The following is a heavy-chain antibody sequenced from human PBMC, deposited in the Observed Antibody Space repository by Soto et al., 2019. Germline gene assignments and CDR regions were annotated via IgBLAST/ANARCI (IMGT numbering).Heavy chain of an antibody. V-gene: IGHV4-4*07. Sequence: SESLSLTGTVSGASIRGFYWSWIRKSAGKGVEWIGRIYSTGTTDYNPYLKSRVMMSVDTSKKQFSLKLRSVTAADTAVYYCVRDGTKTLRDWFDPWGQGISVTVSS. J-gene: IGHJ5*02. D-gene: IGHD1-1*01. CDR3: VRDGTKTLRDWFDP. CDR2: IYSTGTT. CDR1: GASIRGFY.